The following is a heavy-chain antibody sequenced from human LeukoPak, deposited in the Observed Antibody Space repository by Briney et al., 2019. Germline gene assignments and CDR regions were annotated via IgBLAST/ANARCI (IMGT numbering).Heavy chain of an antibody. V-gene: IGHV4-39*02. Sequence: EPSETLSLTCTVSGGSISSSGYYWGWIRQPPGKGLEWIGSIYYSGSTYYNPSLKCRVTISVDTSKNQFSLKLSSVAAADTAVYYCARDPTAAGKGAWFDPWGQGTLVTVSS. CDR3: ARDPTAAGKGAWFDP. J-gene: IGHJ5*02. CDR2: IYYSGST. CDR1: GGSISSSGYY. D-gene: IGHD6-13*01.